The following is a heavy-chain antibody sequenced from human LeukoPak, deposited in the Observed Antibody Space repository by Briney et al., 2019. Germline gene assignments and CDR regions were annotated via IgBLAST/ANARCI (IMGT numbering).Heavy chain of an antibody. J-gene: IGHJ4*02. Sequence: ASVKVSCKASGYTFTTYAMHWVRQAPGQRLEWMGWINAGNGNTKYSQKFQGRVTISRDTSASTAYMELSSLRSEDTAVYYCARVGDSRGYPHFDSWGQGTLVTVSS. D-gene: IGHD3-22*01. CDR2: INAGNGNT. CDR1: GYTFTTYA. CDR3: ARVGDSRGYPHFDS. V-gene: IGHV1-3*01.